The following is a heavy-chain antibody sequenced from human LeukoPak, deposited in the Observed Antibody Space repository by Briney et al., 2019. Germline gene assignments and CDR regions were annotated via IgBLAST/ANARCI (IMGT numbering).Heavy chain of an antibody. J-gene: IGHJ4*02. CDR3: AKELYFGSGSYPDY. Sequence: GGSLRLSCAASGFTFSSYGMHWVRQAPGKGLEWVAVISHDGSDSHYADSAKGRFTISRDNSKSTVYLQMSSLRPEDTAVYFCAKELYFGSGSYPDYWGQGTLVRVSS. D-gene: IGHD3-10*01. CDR1: GFTFSSYG. CDR2: ISHDGSDS. V-gene: IGHV3-30*18.